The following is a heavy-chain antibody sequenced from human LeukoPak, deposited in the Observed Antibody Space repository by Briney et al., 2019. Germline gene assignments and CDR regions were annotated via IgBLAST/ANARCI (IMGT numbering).Heavy chain of an antibody. Sequence: ASVKVSCKVSGYTLTELSMHWVRQAPGKGLEWMGGFDPEDGETIYAQKFQGRVTMAEDTSTDTAYMELSSLRSEDTAVYYCATAYDSWISRFDYWGQGTLVTVSS. CDR2: FDPEDGET. CDR1: GYTLTELS. J-gene: IGHJ4*02. CDR3: ATAYDSWISRFDY. D-gene: IGHD5-12*01. V-gene: IGHV1-24*01.